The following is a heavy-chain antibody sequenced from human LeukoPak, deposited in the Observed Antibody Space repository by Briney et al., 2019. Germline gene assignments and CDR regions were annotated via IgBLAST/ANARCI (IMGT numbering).Heavy chain of an antibody. V-gene: IGHV4-61*02. D-gene: IGHD3-10*01. CDR1: GGSISSGSYY. CDR3: ARGRYGSGSYDAFDI. Sequence: SETLSLTCTVSGGSISSGSYYWSWIRQPAGKGLEWIGRIYTSGSTNYNPSLKSRVTISVDTSKNQFSLKLSSVTAADTAVYYCARGRYGSGSYDAFDIWGQGTMVTVPS. J-gene: IGHJ3*02. CDR2: IYTSGST.